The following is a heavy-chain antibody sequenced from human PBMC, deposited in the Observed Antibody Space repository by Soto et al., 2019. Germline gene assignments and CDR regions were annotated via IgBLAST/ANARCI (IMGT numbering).Heavy chain of an antibody. CDR2: IYSGGST. CDR1: GFTVSSNY. CDR3: ARDLSPPYCSSTSCYTGGFDP. D-gene: IGHD2-2*02. Sequence: PGGSLRLSCAASGFTVSSNYMSWVRQAPGKGLEWVSVIYSGGSTYYADSVKGRFTISRDNSKNTLYLQMNSLRAEDTAVYYCARDLSPPYCSSTSCYTGGFDPWGQGTLVTVSS. V-gene: IGHV3-53*01. J-gene: IGHJ5*02.